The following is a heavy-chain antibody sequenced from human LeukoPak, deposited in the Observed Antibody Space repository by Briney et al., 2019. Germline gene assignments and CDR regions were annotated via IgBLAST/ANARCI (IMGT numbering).Heavy chain of an antibody. Sequence: GGSLRLSCAASGFTFSSYSMNWVRQAPGKGLEWVSSISSSSSYIYYADSVKGRFTISRDNAKNSLYLQMNSLRAEDTAVYYCARAGVAVAGFDYWGQGTLVTVSS. D-gene: IGHD6-19*01. CDR2: ISSSSSYI. V-gene: IGHV3-21*01. J-gene: IGHJ4*02. CDR1: GFTFSSYS. CDR3: ARAGVAVAGFDY.